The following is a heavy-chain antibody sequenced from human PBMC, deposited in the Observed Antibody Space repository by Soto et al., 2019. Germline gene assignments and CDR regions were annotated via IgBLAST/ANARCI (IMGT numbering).Heavy chain of an antibody. J-gene: IGHJ4*02. CDR2: ISSSSSTI. V-gene: IGHV3-48*01. CDR3: ARDSGYSYGPFDY. D-gene: IGHD5-18*01. CDR1: GFTFSSYS. Sequence: EVQLVESGGGLVQPGGSLRLSCAASGFTFSSYSMNWVRQAPGKGLEWVSYISSSSSTIYYADSVKGRFTISRDNAKNSLYLKMNRLRAEDTAVYYGARDSGYSYGPFDYWGQGTLVTVSS.